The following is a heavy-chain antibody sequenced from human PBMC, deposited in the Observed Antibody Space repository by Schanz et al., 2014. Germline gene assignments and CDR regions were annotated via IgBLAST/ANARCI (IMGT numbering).Heavy chain of an antibody. D-gene: IGHD6-6*01. CDR1: GFTFSNYS. Sequence: EVQLLESGGGLVKPGGSLRLSCAASGFTFSNYSMNWVRQAPGKGLEWVSTISSTSSYIFYADSVKGRFTISRDNAKNSLYLQINSLRAEDTAVYYCVPMSIAAHWGQGTLVTVSS. V-gene: IGHV3-21*01. J-gene: IGHJ4*02. CDR2: ISSTSSYI. CDR3: VPMSIAAH.